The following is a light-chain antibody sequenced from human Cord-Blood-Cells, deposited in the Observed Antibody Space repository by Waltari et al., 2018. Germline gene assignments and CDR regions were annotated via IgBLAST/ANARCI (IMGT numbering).Light chain of an antibody. CDR2: AAS. V-gene: IGKV1-8*01. CDR1: QGISSY. Sequence: AIRMTQSPSSFSASTGDSVTITCRASQGISSYLAWYQQKPGKAPKLLIYAASTLQSGVPSRFSGGGSGTDFTLTISCLQSEDFATYYCQQYYSYPYTFGQGTKLEIK. CDR3: QQYYSYPYT. J-gene: IGKJ2*01.